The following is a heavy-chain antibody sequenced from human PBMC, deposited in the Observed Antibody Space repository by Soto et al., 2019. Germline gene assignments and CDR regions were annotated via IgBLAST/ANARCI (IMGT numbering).Heavy chain of an antibody. J-gene: IGHJ4*02. CDR2: VYSRGTT. D-gene: IGHD1-1*01. V-gene: IGHV4-39*01. CDR1: GVSISSSRHY. CDR3: ASITPTVN. Sequence: QLQLQESGPGLVKPSETLSLICTVSGVSISSSRHYWGWIRQPPGRGLDYIGTVYSRGTTYSNPSLKSRLPISIDTSKNQFSLNLSSVTAADTAVYYCASITPTVNWGQGTLVTVSS.